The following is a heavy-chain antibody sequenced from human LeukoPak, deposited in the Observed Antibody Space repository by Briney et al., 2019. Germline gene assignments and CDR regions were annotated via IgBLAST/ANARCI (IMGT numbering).Heavy chain of an antibody. CDR1: GFTFSSYA. J-gene: IGHJ5*02. CDR2: ISDNGGST. V-gene: IGHV3-23*01. CDR3: ASRISGYDYFNP. Sequence: PGGSLRLSCAASGFTFSSYAMNWVRQAPGKGLEWVSSISDNGGSTYYTDSVKGRFTISRDNSKNTLWLQMNSLRAEDTAVYYCASRISGYDYFNPWGQGTLVTVSS. D-gene: IGHD5-12*01.